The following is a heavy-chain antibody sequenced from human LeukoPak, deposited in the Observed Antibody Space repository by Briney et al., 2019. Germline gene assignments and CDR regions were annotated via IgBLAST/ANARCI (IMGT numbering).Heavy chain of an antibody. Sequence: GGSLRLSCAASGFTFSSYEINWVRQAPGKGLEWVSYISSSGSTIYYVDSVKGRFAISRDNAKNSLYLQMNSLRAEDTAVYYCARVGITMVRGVIHYYYYMDVWGKGTTVTISS. V-gene: IGHV3-48*03. CDR1: GFTFSSYE. J-gene: IGHJ6*03. D-gene: IGHD3-10*01. CDR2: ISSSGSTI. CDR3: ARVGITMVRGVIHYYYYMDV.